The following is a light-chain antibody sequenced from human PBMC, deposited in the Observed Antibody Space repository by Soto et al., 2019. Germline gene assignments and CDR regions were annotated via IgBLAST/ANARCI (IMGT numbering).Light chain of an antibody. CDR1: QSISSY. Sequence: EIVLTQSPATLSLSPGERATLSCRASQSISSYFAWYQQKPGQAPRLLIYDASTRATGIPARFSGSGSGTGFTLTISSLEPEDFAVYYWQQRSNWPLTFGGGTKVEIK. CDR3: QQRSNWPLT. V-gene: IGKV3-11*01. CDR2: DAS. J-gene: IGKJ4*01.